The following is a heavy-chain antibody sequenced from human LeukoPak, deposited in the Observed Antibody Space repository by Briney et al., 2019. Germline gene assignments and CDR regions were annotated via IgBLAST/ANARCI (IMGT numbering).Heavy chain of an antibody. V-gene: IGHV3-30*02. CDR1: GLAFSSYG. CDR2: MQYDGSQI. D-gene: IGHD6-13*01. CDR3: AGKAAAFYFDY. J-gene: IGHJ4*02. Sequence: GGSLRLSCTASGLAFSSYGMHWARQAPGKGLEWVAFMQYDGSQIYYADSVKGRFTISRDNSKNALYLQMNSLRPEDTAVYYCAGKAAAFYFDYWGQGSLVSVSS.